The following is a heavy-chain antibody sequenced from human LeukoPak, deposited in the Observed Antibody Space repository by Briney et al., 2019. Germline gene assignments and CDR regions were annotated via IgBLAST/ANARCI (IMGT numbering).Heavy chain of an antibody. CDR2: IYTSGST. D-gene: IGHD1-1*01. V-gene: IGHV4-4*07. CDR1: GGSISSYY. CDR3: AGELKKQLRYYYSCMDG. Sequence: SETLSLTCTVSGGSISSYYWSWIRQPAGKGLEWIGRIYTSGSTNYNPSLKSRVTMSVATSKNQFPLKLGSVTAADTAVYYCAGELKKQLRYYYSCMDGWGKGTTVSVS. J-gene: IGHJ6*03.